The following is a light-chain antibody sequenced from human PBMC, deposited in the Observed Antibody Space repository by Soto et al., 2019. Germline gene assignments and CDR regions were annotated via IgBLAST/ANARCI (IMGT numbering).Light chain of an antibody. Sequence: QSVLTQPPSASGSPGQSVTISCTGTSSDVGAYDYVSWWQQHPGKAPKVLIYDVTQRPSGVPDRFSGSKSGNTASLTVSGLQPEDEADYYCASYGGSDNLIFGGGTKLTVL. V-gene: IGLV2-8*01. J-gene: IGLJ2*01. CDR3: ASYGGSDNLI. CDR1: SSDVGAYDY. CDR2: DVT.